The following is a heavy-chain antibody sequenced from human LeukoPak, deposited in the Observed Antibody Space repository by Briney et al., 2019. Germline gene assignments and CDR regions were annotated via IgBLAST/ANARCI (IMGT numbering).Heavy chain of an antibody. J-gene: IGHJ3*02. CDR3: AFVGVVTAIRGAFDI. V-gene: IGHV3-30*02. CDR2: IQYDENNK. Sequence: PGGSLRLSCTASGFTFSNYGMHWVRQAPGKGLEWVAFIQYDENNKYYADSVKGRFTISRDNSKNTLYLQMNSLRAEDTAVYYCAFVGVVTAIRGAFDIWGQGTMVTVSS. CDR1: GFTFSNYG. D-gene: IGHD2-21*02.